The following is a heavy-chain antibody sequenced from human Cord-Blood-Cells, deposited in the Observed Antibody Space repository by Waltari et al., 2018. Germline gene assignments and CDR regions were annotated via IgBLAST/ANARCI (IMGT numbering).Heavy chain of an antibody. CDR2: IYYSGST. V-gene: IGHV4-39*01. J-gene: IGHJ4*02. D-gene: IGHD6-6*01. CDR3: ARQAPHLDY. Sequence: QLQLQESGPGLVKPSETLSLTCTASGGSTSSSSYYWGWIRQPPGKGLEWIGSIYYSGSTYYNPSLKSRVTISVDTSKNQFSLKLSSVTAADTAVYYCARQAPHLDYWGQGTLVTVSS. CDR1: GGSTSSSSYY.